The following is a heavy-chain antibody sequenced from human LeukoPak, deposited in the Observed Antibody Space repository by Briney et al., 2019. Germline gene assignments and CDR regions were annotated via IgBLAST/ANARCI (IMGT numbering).Heavy chain of an antibody. CDR2: ISSSSSYI. D-gene: IGHD3-10*01. V-gene: IGHV3-21*01. CDR1: GFTFSSYS. J-gene: IGHJ4*02. Sequence: PGGSLRLSCAASGFTFSSYSMNWVRQAPGKGLEWVSSISSSSSYIYYADSVKGRFTISRDNAKNSLYLQMNSLRAEDTAVYYCASSPYGSGSYYNYYFDYWGQGTLVTVSS. CDR3: ASSPYGSGSYYNYYFDY.